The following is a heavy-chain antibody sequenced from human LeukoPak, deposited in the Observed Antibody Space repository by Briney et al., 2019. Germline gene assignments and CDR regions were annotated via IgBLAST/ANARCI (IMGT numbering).Heavy chain of an antibody. Sequence: GGSLRLSCAASGFTFSSYSMNWVRQAPGKGLEWVSVIYSGGSTYYADSVKGRFTISRDNSKNTLYLQMNSLRAEDTAVYYCARDSGVRYFDYWGQGTLVTVSS. J-gene: IGHJ4*02. D-gene: IGHD3-10*01. CDR1: GFTFSSYS. CDR3: ARDSGVRYFDY. V-gene: IGHV3-53*01. CDR2: IYSGGST.